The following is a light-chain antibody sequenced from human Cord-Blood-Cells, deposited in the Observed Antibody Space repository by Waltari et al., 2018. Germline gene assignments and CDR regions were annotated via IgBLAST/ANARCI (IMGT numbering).Light chain of an antibody. CDR3: QQSYSTPLT. J-gene: IGKJ4*01. V-gene: IGKV1-39*01. Sequence: DIQMTQSPSSLSASVGDRVTITCRASQSISSYLNWYQQKPGKAPKLLIYAASSLKSGVPSRFSGSGSGTDFTLTISSLQPEDFATYYCQQSYSTPLTFGXGTKVEXK. CDR1: QSISSY. CDR2: AAS.